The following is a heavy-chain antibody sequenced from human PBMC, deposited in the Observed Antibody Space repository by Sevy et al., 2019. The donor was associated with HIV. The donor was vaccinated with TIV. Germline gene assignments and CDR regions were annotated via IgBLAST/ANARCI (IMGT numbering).Heavy chain of an antibody. CDR1: GFTFSTYG. V-gene: IGHV3-30*18. J-gene: IGHJ4*02. CDR3: AKDPHPYALKPTYRPPPRH. Sequence: GGSLRLSCAASGFTFSTYGVHWVRQAPGKGLEWVAFISYDGSNEYYADSVKGRFTISRDNSKNTQYLQMNSLSAEDTAVYYCAKDPHPYALKPTYRPPPRHWGQGTLVTVSS. CDR2: ISYDGSNE. D-gene: IGHD2-2*01.